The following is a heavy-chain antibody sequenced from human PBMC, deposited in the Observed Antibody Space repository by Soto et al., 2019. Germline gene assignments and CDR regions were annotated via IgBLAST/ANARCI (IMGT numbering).Heavy chain of an antibody. V-gene: IGHV4-34*01. D-gene: IGHD3-22*01. CDR1: GGSFSGYY. CDR3: ARGPRYYYDSSGYRIFSYFDN. Sequence: SETLSLTCAVYGGSFSGYYWSWIRQPPGKGLEWIGEINHSGSTNYNPSLKSRVTISVDTSKNQFSLKLSSVTAADTAVYYCARGPRYYYDSSGYRIFSYFDNWGQGTLVT. J-gene: IGHJ4*02. CDR2: INHSGST.